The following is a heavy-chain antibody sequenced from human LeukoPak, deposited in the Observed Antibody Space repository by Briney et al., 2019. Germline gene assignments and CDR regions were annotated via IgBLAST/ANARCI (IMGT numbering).Heavy chain of an antibody. Sequence: SETLSLTCAVYGGSLSGYYWSWICQPPGKGLEWIGDINNSGSTNYNPSLKRRATISVDTCKNQFSLKLSSVPAADTAVYYCARIPYCSSTSCSSRGGRRYYYGMDVWGQGTTVTFSS. V-gene: IGHV4-34*01. CDR1: GGSLSGYY. J-gene: IGHJ6*02. CDR3: ARIPYCSSTSCSSRGGRRYYYGMDV. CDR2: INNSGST. D-gene: IGHD2-2*01.